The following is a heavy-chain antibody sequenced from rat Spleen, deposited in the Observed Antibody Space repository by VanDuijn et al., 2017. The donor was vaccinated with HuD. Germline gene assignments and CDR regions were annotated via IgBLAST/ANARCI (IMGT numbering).Heavy chain of an antibody. CDR1: GFTFSDYY. J-gene: IGHJ3*01. D-gene: IGHD1-9*01. Sequence: EVQLVESDGGLVQPGRSLKLSCAASGFTFSDYYMAWVRQAPTKGLEWVATISYDGSSTYYRDSVKGRFTISRDNAKSTLSLQMGSLRSEDTATYYCVNTYYGYWFGYWGQGTLVTVSS. CDR3: VNTYYGYWFGY. CDR2: ISYDGSST. V-gene: IGHV5-29*01.